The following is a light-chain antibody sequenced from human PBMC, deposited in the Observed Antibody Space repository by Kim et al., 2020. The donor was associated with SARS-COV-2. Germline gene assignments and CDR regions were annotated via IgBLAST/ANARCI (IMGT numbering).Light chain of an antibody. CDR3: LLYYGGAYV. V-gene: IGLV7-43*01. Sequence: PGGTVTLTYASSTGAVNSGYYPNWFQQKPGQAPRALIYSTSTKHSWTPARFSGSLLGGEAALTLSGVQPEDEAEYYCLLYYGGAYVFGTGTKVTVL. CDR1: TGAVNSGYY. CDR2: STS. J-gene: IGLJ1*01.